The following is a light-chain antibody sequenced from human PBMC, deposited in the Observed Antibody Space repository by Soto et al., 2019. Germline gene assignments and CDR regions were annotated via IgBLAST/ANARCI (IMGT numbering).Light chain of an antibody. Sequence: LSASVGDRVTITCRASQGITSYLAWYQQRPGKAPRLLIYSASTLQSGVPSRFGGSGYGTDFSLTISNLQPEDFATYYCQQLYSHPLTFGGGTKVDIK. CDR1: QGITSY. J-gene: IGKJ4*01. CDR3: QQLYSHPLT. V-gene: IGKV1-9*01. CDR2: SAS.